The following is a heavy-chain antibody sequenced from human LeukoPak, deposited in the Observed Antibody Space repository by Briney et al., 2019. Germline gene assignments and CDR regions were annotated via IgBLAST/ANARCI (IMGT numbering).Heavy chain of an antibody. Sequence: ASVKVSCKASGYTFTGYYMHWVRQAPGQGLEWMGWINPNSGGTNYAQKFQGRVTMTRDTSISTAYMELSRLRSDDTAVYYRASLRDGYNLFDYWGQGTLVTVSS. CDR2: INPNSGGT. V-gene: IGHV1-2*02. D-gene: IGHD5-24*01. CDR3: ASLRDGYNLFDY. CDR1: GYTFTGYY. J-gene: IGHJ4*02.